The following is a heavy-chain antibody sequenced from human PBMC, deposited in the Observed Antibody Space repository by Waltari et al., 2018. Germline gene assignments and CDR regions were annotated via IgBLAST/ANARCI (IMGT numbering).Heavy chain of an antibody. CDR3: ARGRSFYYYDSSGYYGPFDY. CDR1: GFTFSSYW. Sequence: EVQLVESGGGLVQPGGSLRLSCAASGFTFSSYWMSWVRQAPGKGLEWVANIKQDGSEKYYVDSVKGRFTISRDNAKNSLYLQMNSLRAEDTAVYYCARGRSFYYYDSSGYYGPFDYWGQGTLVTVSS. CDR2: IKQDGSEK. J-gene: IGHJ4*02. D-gene: IGHD3-22*01. V-gene: IGHV3-7*01.